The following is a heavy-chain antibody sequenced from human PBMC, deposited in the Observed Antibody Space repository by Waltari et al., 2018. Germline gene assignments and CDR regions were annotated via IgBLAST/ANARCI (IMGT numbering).Heavy chain of an antibody. CDR3: AAENNDYGDYGVAYGMDV. Sequence: VQLVQSGAEVQKPGATVKISCKASGYTFTGYYMPCVRQAPGQGLEWMGRINPNSGGANYAQKFQGRVTITADKSTSTAYMELSSLRSEDTAVYYCAAENNDYGDYGVAYGMDVWGQGTTVTVSS. D-gene: IGHD4-17*01. CDR2: INPNSGGA. V-gene: IGHV1-2*06. CDR1: GYTFTGYY. J-gene: IGHJ6*02.